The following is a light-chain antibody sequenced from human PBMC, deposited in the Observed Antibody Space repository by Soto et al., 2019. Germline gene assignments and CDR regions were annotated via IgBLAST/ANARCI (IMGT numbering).Light chain of an antibody. V-gene: IGLV2-14*03. J-gene: IGLJ1*01. CDR1: SNDVGGYKY. Sequence: QSVLTQPASVSGAPGQSITISCTGTSNDVGGYKYVSWYQQHPGTAPKLIMFEVSNRPSGVSNRFSGSKSATTASLTISGLQAQDEAEYYCSSYSSTNILSYVFGNGTKLTVL. CDR3: SSYSSTNILSYV. CDR2: EVS.